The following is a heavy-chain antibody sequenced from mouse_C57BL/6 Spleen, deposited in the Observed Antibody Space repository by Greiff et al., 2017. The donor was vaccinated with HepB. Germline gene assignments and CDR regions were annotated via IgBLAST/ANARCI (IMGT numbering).Heavy chain of an antibody. Sequence: EVKLQESGPGLVKPSQSLSLTCTVTGYSITSGYGWNWIRQFPGNKLEWMGYISYSGSTNYNPSLKSRISITRDTSKNKFFLQLNSVTTEDTATYYCARTARIKYWGQGTTLTGSS. CDR1: GYSITSGYG. V-gene: IGHV3-2*02. CDR3: ARTARIKY. J-gene: IGHJ2*01. CDR2: ISYSGST. D-gene: IGHD1-2*01.